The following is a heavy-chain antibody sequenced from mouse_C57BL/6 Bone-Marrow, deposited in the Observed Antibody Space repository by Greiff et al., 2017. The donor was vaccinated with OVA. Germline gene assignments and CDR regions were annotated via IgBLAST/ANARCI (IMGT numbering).Heavy chain of an antibody. Sequence: EVKLMESGGGLVQPGGSLSLSCAASGFTFTDYYMSWVRQPPGKALEWLGFIRNKANGYTTEYSASVKGRFTISRDNSQSILYLQMNALRAEDSATYYCARLYWYFDVWGTGTTVTVSP. CDR3: ARLYWYFDV. V-gene: IGHV7-3*01. CDR2: IRNKANGYTT. J-gene: IGHJ1*03. CDR1: GFTFTDYY.